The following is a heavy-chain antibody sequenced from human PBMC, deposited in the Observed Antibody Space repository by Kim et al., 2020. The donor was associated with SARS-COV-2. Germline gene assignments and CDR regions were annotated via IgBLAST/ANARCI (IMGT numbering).Heavy chain of an antibody. CDR1: GGSFSGYY. V-gene: IGHV4-34*01. Sequence: SETLSLTCAVYGGSFSGYYWSWIRQPPGKGLEWIGEINHSGSTNYNPSLKSRVTISVDTSKNQFSLKLSSVTAADTAVYYCASSRTIAARSVYYGMDVWGQGTTVTVSS. CDR2: INHSGST. J-gene: IGHJ6*02. D-gene: IGHD6-6*01. CDR3: ASSRTIAARSVYYGMDV.